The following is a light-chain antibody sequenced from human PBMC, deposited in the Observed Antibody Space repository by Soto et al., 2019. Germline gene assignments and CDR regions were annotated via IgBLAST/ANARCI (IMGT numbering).Light chain of an antibody. V-gene: IGLV2-14*01. Sequence: QSALTQPASVSGSPGQSITISCTGTSSDVGGYNYVSWYQQHPGKAPKLMIYEVSNRPSGVSNRFSGSKSGNTASLTISGLQAEDEADYYCSSYTISTPYVAFGGGTKLTVL. CDR1: SSDVGGYNY. J-gene: IGLJ2*01. CDR2: EVS. CDR3: SSYTISTPYVA.